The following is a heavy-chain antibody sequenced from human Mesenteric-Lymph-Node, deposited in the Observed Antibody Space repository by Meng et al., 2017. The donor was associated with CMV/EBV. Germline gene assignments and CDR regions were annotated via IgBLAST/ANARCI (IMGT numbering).Heavy chain of an antibody. CDR3: ARGGLYSSGSDSFDI. J-gene: IGHJ3*02. V-gene: IGHV3-30-3*01. Sequence: SCAASGFTFSSYAMHWVRQAPGKGLEWVAVISYDGSNKYYADSVKGRFTISRDNSKNTLYLQMNSLRAEDTAVYYCARGGLYSSGSDSFDIWGQGTMVTVSS. CDR2: ISYDGSNK. CDR1: GFTFSSYA. D-gene: IGHD5-18*01.